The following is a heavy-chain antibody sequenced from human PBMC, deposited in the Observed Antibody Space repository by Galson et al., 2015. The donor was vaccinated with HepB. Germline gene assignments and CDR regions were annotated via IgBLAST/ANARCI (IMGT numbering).Heavy chain of an antibody. J-gene: IGHJ4*02. Sequence: SLRLSCAASGFTFSSYAMSWVRKAPGKGLEWVSAISGSGGSTYYADSVKGRFTISRDNSKNTLYLQMNSLRAEDTAVYYCAKDYYGSGSYYNLYPGIFDYWGQGTLVTVSS. CDR2: ISGSGGST. CDR1: GFTFSSYA. D-gene: IGHD3-10*01. V-gene: IGHV3-23*01. CDR3: AKDYYGSGSYYNLYPGIFDY.